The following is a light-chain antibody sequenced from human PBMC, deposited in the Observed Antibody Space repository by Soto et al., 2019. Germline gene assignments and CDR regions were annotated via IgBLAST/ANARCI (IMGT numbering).Light chain of an antibody. Sequence: QSVLTQSPSASASLGASVKLTCTLSSGHSSYAIAWHQQQPEKGPRYLMKLNSDGSHSKGDGIPDRFSCSSSGAERYLTISSLQSEDEADYYCQTWGTGIQVFGTGNKLTVL. CDR3: QTWGTGIQV. V-gene: IGLV4-69*01. J-gene: IGLJ1*01. CDR2: LNSDGSH. CDR1: SGHSSYA.